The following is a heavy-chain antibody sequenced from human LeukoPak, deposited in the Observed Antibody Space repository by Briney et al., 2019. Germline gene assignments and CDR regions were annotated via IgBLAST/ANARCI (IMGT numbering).Heavy chain of an antibody. CDR1: GYTFTSYG. J-gene: IGHJ4*02. D-gene: IGHD1-1*01. CDR3: AAFLQVEPYYAYDY. CDR2: ISAYNGNT. V-gene: IGHV1-18*01. Sequence: ASVKVSCKASGYTFTSYGISWVRQAPGQGLEWMGWISAYNGNTNYAQKLQGRVTMTTDTSTSTAYMELRSLRSDDTAVYYCAAFLQVEPYYAYDYWGQGTLVTVSS.